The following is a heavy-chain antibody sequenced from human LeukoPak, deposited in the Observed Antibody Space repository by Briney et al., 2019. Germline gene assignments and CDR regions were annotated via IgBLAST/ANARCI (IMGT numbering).Heavy chain of an antibody. Sequence: QPGGSRRLAWSASGFTFRNYWMRWVRQAPGKGRGWVAKIKQDGSLKYSVDSLKGRFTISSDTAKTSVYLQMSSLRAEDTAVYFCARIGYSSSSFDYWGQGTLVTVSS. CDR2: IKQDGSLK. CDR3: ARIGYSSSSFDY. J-gene: IGHJ4*02. CDR1: GFTFRNYW. V-gene: IGHV3-7*01. D-gene: IGHD6-6*01.